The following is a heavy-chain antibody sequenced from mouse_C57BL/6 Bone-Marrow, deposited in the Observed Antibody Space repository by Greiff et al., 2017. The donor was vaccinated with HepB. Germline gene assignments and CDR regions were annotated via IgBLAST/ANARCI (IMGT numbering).Heavy chain of an antibody. V-gene: IGHV10-1*01. CDR3: VKGGRSYGYFDV. Sequence: VQLKESGGGLVQPKGSLKLSCAASGFSFNTYAMNWVRQAPGKGLEWVARIRSKSNNYATYYADSVKDRFTISRDDSESMLYLQMNNLKTEDTDMYYCVKGGRSYGYFDVWGTGTTVTVSS. D-gene: IGHD1-1*01. CDR1: GFSFNTYA. CDR2: IRSKSNNYAT. J-gene: IGHJ1*03.